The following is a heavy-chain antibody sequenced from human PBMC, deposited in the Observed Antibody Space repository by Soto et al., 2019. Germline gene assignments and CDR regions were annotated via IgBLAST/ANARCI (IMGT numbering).Heavy chain of an antibody. Sequence: QVQLVESGGGVVQPGRSLRLSCAASGFTFSSYGMHWVRQAPGKGLEWVAVIWYDGSNKYYADSVKGRFTISRDNSKNTLYLQMNSLRAEDTAVYYCARDPGYSYGRGGFDYWGQGTLVTVSS. CDR1: GFTFSSYG. J-gene: IGHJ4*02. D-gene: IGHD5-18*01. CDR3: ARDPGYSYGRGGFDY. V-gene: IGHV3-33*01. CDR2: IWYDGSNK.